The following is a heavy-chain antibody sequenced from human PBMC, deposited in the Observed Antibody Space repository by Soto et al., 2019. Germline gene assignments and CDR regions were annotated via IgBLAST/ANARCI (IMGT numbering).Heavy chain of an antibody. CDR2: INAGNGNT. CDR1: GYTFTSYA. V-gene: IGHV1-3*01. CDR3: ARGDQSRPNDAFDI. J-gene: IGHJ3*02. Sequence: GASVKVSCKASGYTFTSYAMHWVRQAPGQRLEWMGWINAGNGNTKYSQKFQGRVTITRDTSASTAYMELSSLRSEDTAVYYCARGDQSRPNDAFDIWGQGTMVTVSS.